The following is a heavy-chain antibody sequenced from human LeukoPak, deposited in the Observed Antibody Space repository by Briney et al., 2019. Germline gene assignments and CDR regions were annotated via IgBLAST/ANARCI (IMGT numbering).Heavy chain of an antibody. D-gene: IGHD2-15*01. CDR3: ARDCSGASCFSDF. Sequence: AASVKVSCKTSGYTFNTYGISWVRQAPGQGLEWMGWISAYNYNTNYAQTFQGRITMTADTSTSTAYMELRRLTYDDTAVYYCARDCSGASCFSDFWGQGTLVTVSS. CDR1: GYTFNTYG. CDR2: ISAYNYNT. V-gene: IGHV1-18*01. J-gene: IGHJ4*02.